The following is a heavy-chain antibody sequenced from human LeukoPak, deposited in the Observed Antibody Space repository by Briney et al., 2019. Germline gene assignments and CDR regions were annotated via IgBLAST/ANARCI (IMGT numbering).Heavy chain of an antibody. Sequence: GSLRLSCAASGFIFSDYYMGWIRQAPGKGLEWVSYISSSGTGDTMYYADSVTGRFTLSRDNVKNSLYLQMNSLRAEDTAVYYCARDGYNVGIFDYWGQGTLVTVSS. CDR1: GFIFSDYY. V-gene: IGHV3-11*01. D-gene: IGHD5-24*01. CDR3: ARDGYNVGIFDY. J-gene: IGHJ4*02. CDR2: ISSSGTGDTM.